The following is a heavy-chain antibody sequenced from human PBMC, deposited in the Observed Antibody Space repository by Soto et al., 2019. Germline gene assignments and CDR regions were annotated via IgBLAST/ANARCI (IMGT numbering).Heavy chain of an antibody. CDR2: VSPNGQGI. CDR1: GFTLSYYG. CDR3: EKDREYPRDYFHY. Sequence: PGGSLRLSCAASGFTLSYYGMSWVRQAPGKGLEWVSAVSPNGQGIYYADSVRGRFTISRDISKNTVFLHMDSLRAEDTAVYYCEKDREYPRDYFHYWGQGTLVTVSS. V-gene: IGHV3-23*01. D-gene: IGHD6-6*01. J-gene: IGHJ4*02.